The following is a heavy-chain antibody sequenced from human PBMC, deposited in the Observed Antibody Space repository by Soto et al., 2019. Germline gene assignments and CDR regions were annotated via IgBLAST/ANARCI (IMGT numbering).Heavy chain of an antibody. V-gene: IGHV1-18*01. CDR2: ISTYNGNT. D-gene: IGHD1-7*01. J-gene: IGHJ4*02. CDR1: GYTFSSHG. CDR3: ARSGNWNYASDY. Sequence: ASVKVPCKASGYTFSSHGVTWVRQAPGQGLEWMGWISTYNGNTNYEQKIQDRVTMTTDTSTNTAYMEMRSLRSDDTAVYYCARSGNWNYASDYWGQGTLVTVSS.